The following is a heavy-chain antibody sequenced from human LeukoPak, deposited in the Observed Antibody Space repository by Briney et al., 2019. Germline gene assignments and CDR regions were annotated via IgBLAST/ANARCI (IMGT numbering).Heavy chain of an antibody. CDR3: ARDLWGITIFGVGPYGMDV. Sequence: ASVKVSCKASGYTFTSYGISWVRQAPGQGLEWMGWISAYNGNTNYAQKLQGRVTMTTDTSTSTAYMELRSLRSDDTAVYYCARDLWGITIFGVGPYGMDVWGQGTTVTVSS. D-gene: IGHD3-3*01. V-gene: IGHV1-18*01. CDR2: ISAYNGNT. J-gene: IGHJ6*02. CDR1: GYTFTSYG.